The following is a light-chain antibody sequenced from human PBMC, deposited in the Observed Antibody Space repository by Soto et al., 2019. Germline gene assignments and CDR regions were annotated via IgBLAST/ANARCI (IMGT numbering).Light chain of an antibody. CDR1: QSVSFNY. CDR3: QQYGSSPYT. Sequence: EIVLTQSPGPLSLSPGERATLSCGASQSVSFNYLAWYQQKLGLAPRLLIYDASRRATGTPDRFSGSGSGTDFTLTISRLEPEYFAVYVCQQYGSSPYTFGQGTNLEIK. J-gene: IGKJ2*01. CDR2: DAS. V-gene: IGKV3D-20*01.